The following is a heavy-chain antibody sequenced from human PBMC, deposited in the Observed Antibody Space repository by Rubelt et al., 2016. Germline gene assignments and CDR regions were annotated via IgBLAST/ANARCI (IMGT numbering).Heavy chain of an antibody. V-gene: IGHV4-39*01. J-gene: IGHJ4*02. CDR3: ARHPLSSGCPDY. CDR1: GGSISSSSYW. Sequence: QMQLEESGPGLVKPSETLSLTCTVSGGSISSSSYWWGWIRQSPGKGLECIGTMYYSGSTYYNPSLKSRVTISVDTSKSQFSLKLSSVTAADTAVYYCARHPLSSGCPDYWGQGTLVTVSS. D-gene: IGHD6-19*01. CDR2: MYYSGST.